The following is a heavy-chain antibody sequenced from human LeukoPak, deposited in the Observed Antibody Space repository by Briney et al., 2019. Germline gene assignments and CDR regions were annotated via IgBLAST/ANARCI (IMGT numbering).Heavy chain of an antibody. J-gene: IGHJ4*02. CDR1: GFTFSSYG. CDR2: LWYDGSNK. Sequence: PGRSLRLSCAASGFTFSSYGMHWVRQAPGKGLEWVAVLWYDGSNKYYADSVQGRFTISRDNSKNTLYLQMNSLRAEDTAVYYCARGSGWSLWGQGTLVTVSS. D-gene: IGHD6-19*01. V-gene: IGHV3-33*01. CDR3: ARGSGWSL.